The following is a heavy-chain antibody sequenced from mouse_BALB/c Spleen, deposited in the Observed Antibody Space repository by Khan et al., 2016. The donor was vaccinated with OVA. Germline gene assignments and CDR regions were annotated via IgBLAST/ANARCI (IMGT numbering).Heavy chain of an antibody. J-gene: IGHJ3*01. CDR2: INPNNGGT. Sequence: QVQLQQSGAELVKPGASVKLSCKASGYTFSSYYMYWVKQRPGQGLEWIGEINPNNGGTNFNEKFKSKAALTVDKSSTTAYMQLSSLPSEDSAVYYCTRSGYGSFAYWGQGTLVTVST. CDR1: GYTFSSYY. CDR3: TRSGYGSFAY. D-gene: IGHD2-2*01. V-gene: IGHV1S81*02.